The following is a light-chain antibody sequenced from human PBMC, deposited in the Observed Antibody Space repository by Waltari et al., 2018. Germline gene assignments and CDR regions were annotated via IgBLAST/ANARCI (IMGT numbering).Light chain of an antibody. V-gene: IGKV1-39*01. CDR1: QTINRY. CDR2: GAS. CDR3: QKTYGDPL. J-gene: IGKJ1*01. Sequence: DIQMTQSPSSLSASVGDRVTITCRASQTINRYLNWYQQKPGTAPKRLIHGASNLESGVPSRFSGSGSGTDFTLTISSLQPDDFATYYCQKTYGDPLFGPGTKVEIK.